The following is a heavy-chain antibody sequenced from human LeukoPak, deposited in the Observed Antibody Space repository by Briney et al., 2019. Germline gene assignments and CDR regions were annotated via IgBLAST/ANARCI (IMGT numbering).Heavy chain of an antibody. Sequence: SETLSLTCTVSGGSISSSSYYWGWIRQPPGKGLEWIGSIYYSGSTYYNPSLKSRVTISVDTSKNQFSLKLSSVTAADTAVYYCATDSAHSSGWSTRGNYFDYWGQGTLVTVSS. CDR2: IYYSGST. D-gene: IGHD6-19*01. J-gene: IGHJ4*02. V-gene: IGHV4-39*02. CDR3: ATDSAHSSGWSTRGNYFDY. CDR1: GGSISSSSYY.